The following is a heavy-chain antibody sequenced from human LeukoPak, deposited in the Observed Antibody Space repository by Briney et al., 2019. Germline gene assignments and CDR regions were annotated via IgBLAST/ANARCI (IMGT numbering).Heavy chain of an antibody. V-gene: IGHV4-4*07. J-gene: IGHJ3*01. CDR1: GAYMSNYY. D-gene: IGHD3-22*01. Sequence: SETLSLTCSVSGAYMSNYYWTWVRQSAAQGLEWIGRLHASGSTIYNPSLKSRVTMSLDTSKDQLSLTLTSVTAADSAMYHCASLSSGAGFDVWGQGTVVTVSS. CDR2: LHASGST. CDR3: ASLSSGAGFDV.